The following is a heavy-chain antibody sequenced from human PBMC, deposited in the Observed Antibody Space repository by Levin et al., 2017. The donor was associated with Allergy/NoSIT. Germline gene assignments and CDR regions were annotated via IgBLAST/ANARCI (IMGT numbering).Heavy chain of an antibody. J-gene: IGHJ4*02. CDR2: ITSSGGST. CDR3: AKNPCGGDCYHYFDS. D-gene: IGHD2-21*02. CDR1: GFTFSSYA. Sequence: SCAASGFTFSSYAMSWVRQAPGKGLEWVSVITSSGGSTYYAASVKGRFTISRDNSKNTLYLQMNSLRAEDTAVYYCAKNPCGGDCYHYFDSWGQGTLVTVSS. V-gene: IGHV3-23*01.